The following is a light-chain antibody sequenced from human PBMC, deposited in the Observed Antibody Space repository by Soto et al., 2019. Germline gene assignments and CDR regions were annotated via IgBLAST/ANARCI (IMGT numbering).Light chain of an antibody. J-gene: IGKJ4*01. CDR3: QQFHSYPLT. CDR2: DAS. V-gene: IGKV1-5*01. Sequence: DIQMTDSPSTLSASGGDIVTITCRASQSISSWLAWYQQKPGKAPKLLIYDASSLESGVPSRFSGSGSGTQFTLTISDLQSDDFATHYCQQFHSYPLTFGGVTKVDIK. CDR1: QSISSW.